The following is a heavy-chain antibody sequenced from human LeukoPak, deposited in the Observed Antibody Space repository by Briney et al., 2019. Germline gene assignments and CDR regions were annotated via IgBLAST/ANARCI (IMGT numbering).Heavy chain of an antibody. J-gene: IGHJ4*02. CDR3: ARRRYSGSSQHFDY. D-gene: IGHD1-26*01. Sequence: GGSLRLSCAASGFTFSSYPMNWVRQAPGKGLEWVSSISTSNTYIYYADSVRGRFTISRDNAKNSLYLQMNSLRAEDTAVYYCARRRYSGSSQHFDYWGQGTLVTVSS. CDR2: ISTSNTYI. CDR1: GFTFSSYP. V-gene: IGHV3-21*01.